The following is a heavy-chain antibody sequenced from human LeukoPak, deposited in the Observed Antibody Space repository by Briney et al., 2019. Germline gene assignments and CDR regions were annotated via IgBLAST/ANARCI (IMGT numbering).Heavy chain of an antibody. CDR3: ARSAYNYGYVYFDH. J-gene: IGHJ4*02. Sequence: ASVKVSCKASGGGSLSNYALSWVRQAPGQGLEWMGWIDPNSDNIRYSETFKDRVTMTRDTSTNTAYMELSWLRSDDTAVYYCARSAYNYGYVYFDHWGQGTLVIVSS. CDR2: IDPNSDNI. V-gene: IGHV1-2*02. D-gene: IGHD5-18*01. CDR1: GGGSLSNYA.